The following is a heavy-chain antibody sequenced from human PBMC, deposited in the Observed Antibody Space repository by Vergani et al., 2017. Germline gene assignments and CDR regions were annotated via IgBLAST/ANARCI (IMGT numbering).Heavy chain of an antibody. Sequence: EVQLVESGGGLVQPGGSLRLSCAASGFTFSSYSMNWVRQAPGKGLEWVSYISSSSSTIYYADSVKGRFTISRDNAKNSLYLQMNSLRDEDTAVYYCAKTQRITMIVVAPWYYYGMDVWGQGTTVTVSS. V-gene: IGHV3-48*02. CDR2: ISSSSSTI. J-gene: IGHJ6*02. CDR1: GFTFSSYS. D-gene: IGHD3-22*01. CDR3: AKTQRITMIVVAPWYYYGMDV.